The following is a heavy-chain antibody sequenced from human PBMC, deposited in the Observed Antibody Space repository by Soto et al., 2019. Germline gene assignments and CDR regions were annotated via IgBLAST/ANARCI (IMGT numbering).Heavy chain of an antibody. CDR1: GGTFSSYA. V-gene: IGHV1-69*01. Sequence: QVQLVQSGAEVKKPGSSVKVSCKASGGTFSSYAISWVRQAPGQGLEWMGGIIPIFGTANYAQKFQGRVTITADESTSTAYMELSRLRSEDTAVYYCASVYYYDSSGYSDGAFDIWGQETMVTVSS. J-gene: IGHJ3*02. CDR3: ASVYYYDSSGYSDGAFDI. D-gene: IGHD3-22*01. CDR2: IIPIFGTA.